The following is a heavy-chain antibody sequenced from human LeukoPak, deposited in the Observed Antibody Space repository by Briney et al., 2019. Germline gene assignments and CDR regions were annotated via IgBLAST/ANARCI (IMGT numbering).Heavy chain of an antibody. J-gene: IGHJ4*02. CDR1: GYTFTGYY. V-gene: IGHV1-2*02. Sequence: VASVKVSCKASGYTFTGYYMHWVRQAPGQGLEWMGWINPNSGGPNYAQKFQGRVTMTRDTSISTAYMELSSLTSDDTAVYYCAAPPPGDYWGQGTLVTVSS. D-gene: IGHD7-27*01. CDR3: AAPPPGDY. CDR2: INPNSGGP.